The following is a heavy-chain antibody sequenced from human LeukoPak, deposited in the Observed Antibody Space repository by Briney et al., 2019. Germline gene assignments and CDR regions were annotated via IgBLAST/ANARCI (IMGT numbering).Heavy chain of an antibody. V-gene: IGHV3-53*01. D-gene: IGHD3-10*01. J-gene: IGHJ4*02. CDR3: ARGPGSRGIFDY. CDR2: LYTGGDT. Sequence: GGSLRLSCAVSGFSVSAHYMSWVRRAPGKGLECVSFLYTGGDTYYADSVKGRFTISRDNSKNTLYLQMNGLRAEDTAVYYCARGPGSRGIFDYWGQGTLVTVSS. CDR1: GFSVSAHY.